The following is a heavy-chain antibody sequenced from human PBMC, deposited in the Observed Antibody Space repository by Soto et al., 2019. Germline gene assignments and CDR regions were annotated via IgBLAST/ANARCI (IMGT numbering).Heavy chain of an antibody. CDR2: INAGNGNT. CDR1: GYTFTIYA. V-gene: IGHV1-3*01. Sequence: VKVSCKASGYTFTIYAMHWVLQAPGQRLEWMGWINAGNGNTKYSQKFQGRVTITRDTSASTAYMELSSLRSEDTAVYYCARGSYYYDSSGSYYGMDVWGQGTTVTVS. CDR3: ARGSYYYDSSGSYYGMDV. D-gene: IGHD3-22*01. J-gene: IGHJ6*02.